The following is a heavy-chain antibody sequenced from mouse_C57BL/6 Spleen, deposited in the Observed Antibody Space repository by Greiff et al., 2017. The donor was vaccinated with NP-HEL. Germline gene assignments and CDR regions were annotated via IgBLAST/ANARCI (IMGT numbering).Heavy chain of an antibody. CDR3: ARKSYDGYLWYFDV. CDR2: IWTGGGT. CDR1: GFSLTSYA. J-gene: IGHJ1*03. D-gene: IGHD2-3*01. Sequence: VKVVESGPGLVAPSQSLSITCTVSGFSLTSYAISWVRQPPGKGLEWLGVIWTGGGTNYNSALKSRLSISKDNSKSQVFLKMNSLQTDDTARYYCARKSYDGYLWYFDVWGTGTTVTVSS. V-gene: IGHV2-9-1*01.